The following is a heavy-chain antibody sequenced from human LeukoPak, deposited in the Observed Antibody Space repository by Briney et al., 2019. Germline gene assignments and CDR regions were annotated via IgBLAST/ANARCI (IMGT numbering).Heavy chain of an antibody. Sequence: QPGGSLRLSCAASGFTVSSNYMSWVRQAPGKGLEWVSVIYSGGSTYYADSVKGRFTISRDNSKNTLYLQMNSLRAEDTAVYYCARDYGGFGPRWFDPWGQGTLVTVSS. CDR3: ARDYGGFGPRWFDP. D-gene: IGHD3-10*01. CDR1: GFTVSSNY. V-gene: IGHV3-66*01. J-gene: IGHJ5*02. CDR2: IYSGGST.